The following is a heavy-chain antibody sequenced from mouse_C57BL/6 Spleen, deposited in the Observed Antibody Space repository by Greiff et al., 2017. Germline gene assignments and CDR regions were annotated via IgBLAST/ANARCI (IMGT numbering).Heavy chain of an antibody. CDR3: AREGLLVYAMDY. V-gene: IGHV5-17*01. Sequence: EVKLMESGGGLVKPGGSLKLSCAASGFTFSDYGMHWVRQAPEKGLEWVAYISSGSSTIYYADTVKGRFTISRDNAKNTLFLQMTSLRSEDTAMYYCAREGLLVYAMDYWGQGTSVTVSS. D-gene: IGHD1-1*01. CDR1: GFTFSDYG. CDR2: ISSGSSTI. J-gene: IGHJ4*01.